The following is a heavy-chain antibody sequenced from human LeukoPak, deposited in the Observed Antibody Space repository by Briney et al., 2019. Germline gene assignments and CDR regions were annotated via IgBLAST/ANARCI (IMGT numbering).Heavy chain of an antibody. CDR1: GFTFSSYE. J-gene: IGHJ4*02. Sequence: TGGSLRLSCAASGFTFSSYEMNWVRQAPGKGLEWVSYISNTGTTIYYADSVKGRFTISRDNAKNSLYLQMNSLRAEDTAAYHCARGGAADYWGQGTLVTVSS. CDR2: ISNTGTTI. CDR3: ARGGAADY. V-gene: IGHV3-48*03. D-gene: IGHD1-26*01.